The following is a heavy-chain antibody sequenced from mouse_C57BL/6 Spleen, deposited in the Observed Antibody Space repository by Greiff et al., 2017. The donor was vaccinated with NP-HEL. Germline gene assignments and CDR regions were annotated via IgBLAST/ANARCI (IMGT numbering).Heavy chain of an antibody. CDR3: ARSLITTVVATDFDY. CDR1: GYTFTSYT. Sequence: VKLQQSGAELARPGASVKMSCKASGYTFTSYTMHWVKQRPGQGLEWIGYINPSSGYTKYIQKFKDKATLTADKSSSTAYMQLRSLTAEDSSVYYCARSLITTVVATDFDYWGQGTTLTVSS. CDR2: INPSSGYT. V-gene: IGHV1-4*01. J-gene: IGHJ2*01. D-gene: IGHD1-1*01.